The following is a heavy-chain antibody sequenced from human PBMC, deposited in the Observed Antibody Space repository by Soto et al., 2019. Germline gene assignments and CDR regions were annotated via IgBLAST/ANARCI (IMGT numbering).Heavy chain of an antibody. J-gene: IGHJ4*02. CDR1: GFTFSSYW. CDR3: ARDDGYRWVDF. V-gene: IGHV3-7*03. Sequence: EVQLVESGGGLVQPGGSLRLSCAASGFTFSSYWMKWVRQTPGKGLEWVTNTKPDGRRTYYLDSVTGRFTISRDNVKNSLFRQMTSLRGDDTAVYYCARDDGYRWVDFWGQGTLVTVSP. D-gene: IGHD5-18*01. CDR2: TKPDGRRT.